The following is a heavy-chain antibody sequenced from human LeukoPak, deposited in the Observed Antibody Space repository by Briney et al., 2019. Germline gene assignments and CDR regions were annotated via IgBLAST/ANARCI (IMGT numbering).Heavy chain of an antibody. Sequence: GGSVRLSCAASGFTFSSYAMSWVRQASGKGLEGVSAISGSGCSTYYADAVQGRFTISRDNYKNTLYLQMNSLRAEDTAVYYCAKYPYYKDILAGAFDIWGQGTMVTVSS. D-gene: IGHD3-9*01. J-gene: IGHJ3*02. CDR3: AKYPYYKDILAGAFDI. CDR1: GFTFSSYA. CDR2: ISGSGCST. V-gene: IGHV3-23*01.